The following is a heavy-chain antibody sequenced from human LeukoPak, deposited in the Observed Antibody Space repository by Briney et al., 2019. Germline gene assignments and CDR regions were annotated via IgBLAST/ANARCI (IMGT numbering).Heavy chain of an antibody. D-gene: IGHD3-16*02. Sequence: SETLSLTCAVYGGSFSGFYWSWIRQPPGKGLEWIEEINHSGSTNYNPSLKSRVTISVDTSKNQFSLKLSSVTAADTAVYYCASWGAYYDYVWGSYRSHYYFDYWGQGTLVTVSS. CDR3: ASWGAYYDYVWGSYRSHYYFDY. J-gene: IGHJ4*02. CDR1: GGSFSGFY. CDR2: INHSGST. V-gene: IGHV4-34*01.